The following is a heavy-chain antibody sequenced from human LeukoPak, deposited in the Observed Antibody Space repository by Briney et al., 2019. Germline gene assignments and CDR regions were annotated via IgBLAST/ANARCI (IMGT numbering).Heavy chain of an antibody. CDR2: INHSGST. V-gene: IGHV4-34*01. CDR1: GGSFSGYY. Sequence: SETLSLTCAVYGGSFSGYYWSWIRQPPGKGLEWIGEINHSGSTNYNPSLKSRVTISVDTSKNQFSLKLSSLTAADTAIYYCARGIESFGDYGYWGQGILVTVSS. D-gene: IGHD4-17*01. J-gene: IGHJ4*02. CDR3: ARGIESFGDYGY.